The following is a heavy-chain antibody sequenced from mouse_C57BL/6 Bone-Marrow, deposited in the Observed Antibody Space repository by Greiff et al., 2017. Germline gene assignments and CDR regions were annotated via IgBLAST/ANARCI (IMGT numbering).Heavy chain of an antibody. CDR1: GYTFTGYG. J-gene: IGHJ3*01. CDR2: IFPRDGST. V-gene: IGHV1-85*01. D-gene: IGHD2-1*01. CDR3: ARYSTMFSSCFAY. Sequence: QVQLQQSGAELVKPGASVKLSCKASGYTFTGYGIEWVKQRPGQGLEWIGGIFPRDGSTKYNEKFKGKATLTVDTSSNTAYMQRSSLTSEDSAVYYCARYSTMFSSCFAYWGQGTLVTVSA.